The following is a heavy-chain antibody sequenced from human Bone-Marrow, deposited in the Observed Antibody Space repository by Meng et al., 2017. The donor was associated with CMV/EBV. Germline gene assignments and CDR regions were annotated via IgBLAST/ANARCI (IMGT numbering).Heavy chain of an antibody. CDR1: GGSISSSNW. D-gene: IGHD1-26*01. CDR2: IYHSGST. CDR3: ARASIYSGSYYEDY. J-gene: IGHJ4*02. Sequence: SETLSLTCAVSGGSISSSNWWSWVRQPPGKGLEWIGEIYHSGSTNYNPSLKSRVTISVDKSKNQFSLKLSSVTAADTAVYYCARASIYSGSYYEDYWGQGTLVTVSS. V-gene: IGHV4-4*02.